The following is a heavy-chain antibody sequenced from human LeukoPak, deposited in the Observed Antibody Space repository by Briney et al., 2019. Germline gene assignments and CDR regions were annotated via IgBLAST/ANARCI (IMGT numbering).Heavy chain of an antibody. CDR2: INDRGGRT. D-gene: IGHD2-21*02. CDR1: GFTVSSNY. CDR3: ARVGDNNFFDY. Sequence: GGSLRLSCAASGFTVSSNYMSWVRQAPGKGLEYVSAINDRGGRTYYAESVEGRFTISRDNSKNTMYLQMGSLRVDDMAVYYCARVGDNNFFDYWGQGTLVTVSS. V-gene: IGHV3-64*02. J-gene: IGHJ4*02.